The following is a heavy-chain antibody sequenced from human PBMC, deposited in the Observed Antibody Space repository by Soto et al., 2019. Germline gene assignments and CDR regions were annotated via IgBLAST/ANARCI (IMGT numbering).Heavy chain of an antibody. V-gene: IGHV1-3*01. Sequence: ASVKVSCKASGYTFTSDAMHWVRQAPGQRLEWMGWINAGNGNTKYSQKFQGRVTITTDTSPSTAYMELRSLRSDDTAVYYCARVLGIVATRGRRYSYYGMDVWGQGTTVTVSS. CDR3: ARVLGIVATRGRRYSYYGMDV. D-gene: IGHD5-12*01. CDR1: GYTFTSDA. J-gene: IGHJ6*02. CDR2: INAGNGNT.